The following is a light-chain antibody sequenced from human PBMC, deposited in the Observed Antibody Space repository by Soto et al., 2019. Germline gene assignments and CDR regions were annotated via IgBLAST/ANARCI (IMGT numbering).Light chain of an antibody. CDR3: QQYGSSPQT. Sequence: EIVLTQSPGTLSLSPGERATLSCRASQSVSNNYLAWYQQRPGQSPRLLISHASSRATGIPDRFGGSGSGTAFTLTISRLEPEDFALYYCQQYGSSPQTFGQGTKVDIK. J-gene: IGKJ1*01. CDR2: HAS. CDR1: QSVSNNY. V-gene: IGKV3-20*01.